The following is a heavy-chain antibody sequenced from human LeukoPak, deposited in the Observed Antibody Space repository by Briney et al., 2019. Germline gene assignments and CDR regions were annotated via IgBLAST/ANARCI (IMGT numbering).Heavy chain of an antibody. Sequence: GESLKISCKGSGYSFTSYWIGWGRQMPGKGLEWMGIIYPGDSDTRYSPSFQGQVTISADKSISTAYLQWSSLKASDTAMYYCARHGLSDGPYNWFDPWAREPWSPSPQ. CDR3: ARHGLSDGPYNWFDP. CDR1: GYSFTSYW. V-gene: IGHV5-51*01. CDR2: IYPGDSDT. J-gene: IGHJ5*02.